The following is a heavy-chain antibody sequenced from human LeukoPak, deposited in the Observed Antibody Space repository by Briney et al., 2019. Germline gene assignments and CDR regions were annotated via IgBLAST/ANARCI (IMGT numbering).Heavy chain of an antibody. Sequence: GESLKISCKGSGYSFTSYWIGWVRQMLGKGLEWMGIIYPGDSDTRYSPSFQGQVTISADKSISTAYLQWSSLKASDTAMYYCAREEIAVAGTDAFDIWGQGTMVTVSS. CDR3: AREEIAVAGTDAFDI. CDR1: GYSFTSYW. CDR2: IYPGDSDT. V-gene: IGHV5-51*01. D-gene: IGHD6-19*01. J-gene: IGHJ3*02.